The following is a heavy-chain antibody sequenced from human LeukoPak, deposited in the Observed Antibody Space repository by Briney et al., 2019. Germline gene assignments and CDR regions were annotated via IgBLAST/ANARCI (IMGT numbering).Heavy chain of an antibody. V-gene: IGHV1-46*01. J-gene: IGHJ5*02. D-gene: IGHD5-12*01. CDR2: INPSGGST. Sequence: GASVKVSCKASGYTFTGHYIHWVRQAPGQGLEWMAWINPSGGSTFYAQKFQGRVTMTRDTSTTTVYMELSSLRSEDTAVYYCARVKWPAENWFDPWGQGTLVTVSS. CDR1: GYTFTGHY. CDR3: ARVKWPAENWFDP.